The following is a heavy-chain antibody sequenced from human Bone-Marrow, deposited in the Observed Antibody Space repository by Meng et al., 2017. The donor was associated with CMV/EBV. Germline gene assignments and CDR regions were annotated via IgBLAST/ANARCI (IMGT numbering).Heavy chain of an antibody. D-gene: IGHD6-6*01. V-gene: IGHV4-39*07. CDR3: ARATLIIAARRNWFDP. J-gene: IGHJ5*02. CDR1: GDSISRIDDY. Sequence: SETLSFTCTVSGDSISRIDDYWGWIRQPPGKGLEWIGSIYYSGTTYYNPSLKSRVTISVDTSKNRFSLKLSSVTAADTAMYYCARATLIIAARRNWFDPWGQGTLVTVSS. CDR2: IYYSGTT.